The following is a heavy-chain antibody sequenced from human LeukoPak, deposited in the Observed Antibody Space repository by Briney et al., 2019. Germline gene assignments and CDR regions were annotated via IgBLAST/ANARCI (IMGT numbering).Heavy chain of an antibody. CDR3: TTADGSGSYPLYYYYGMDV. V-gene: IGHV3-15*01. CDR1: GFTFSSYA. J-gene: IGHJ6*02. Sequence: GGSLRLSCAASGFTFSSYAMSWVRQAPGKGLEWVGRIKSKTDGGTTDYAAPVKGRFTISRDDSKNTLYLQMNSLKTEDTAVYYCTTADGSGSYPLYYYYGMDVWGQGTTVTVSS. CDR2: IKSKTDGGTT. D-gene: IGHD3-10*01.